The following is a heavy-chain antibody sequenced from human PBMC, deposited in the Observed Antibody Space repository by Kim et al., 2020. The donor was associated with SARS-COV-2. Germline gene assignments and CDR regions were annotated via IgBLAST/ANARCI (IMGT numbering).Heavy chain of an antibody. D-gene: IGHD4-4*01. Sequence: PSLKSRVTRSVDTYKNQFSLKLSSVTAADTAVYYCARGEATVTTRKWFDPWGQGTLVTVSS. CDR3: ARGEATVTTRKWFDP. V-gene: IGHV4-4*09. J-gene: IGHJ5*02.